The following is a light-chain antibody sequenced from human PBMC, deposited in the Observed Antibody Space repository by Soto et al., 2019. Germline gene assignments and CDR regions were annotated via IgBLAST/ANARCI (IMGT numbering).Light chain of an antibody. J-gene: IGKJ2*01. CDR2: GAS. CDR1: QPISRT. V-gene: IGKV3-15*01. Sequence: EIVLTQSPATLSVSPGERATLSCRASQPISRTLAWYQQKPGQAPRLLFYGASTRATGVPARFSGSGSGSDVTLTIVSLQSEDFAGYFCQQYNDWPYTFGQGTKLEIK. CDR3: QQYNDWPYT.